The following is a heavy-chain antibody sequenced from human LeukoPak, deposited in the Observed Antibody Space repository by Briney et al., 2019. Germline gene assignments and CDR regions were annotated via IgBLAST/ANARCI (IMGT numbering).Heavy chain of an antibody. J-gene: IGHJ4*02. D-gene: IGHD2-15*01. V-gene: IGHV1-2*06. CDR3: ARVYCGGGSCYSDY. Sequence: ASVKVSCKASGYTFTGYYVHWVRQAPGQGLEWMGRINPNSGGTNYAQKFQGRVTMTRDTSISTAYMELSRLRSDDTAVYYCARVYCGGGSCYSDYWGQGTLVTVSS. CDR1: GYTFTGYY. CDR2: INPNSGGT.